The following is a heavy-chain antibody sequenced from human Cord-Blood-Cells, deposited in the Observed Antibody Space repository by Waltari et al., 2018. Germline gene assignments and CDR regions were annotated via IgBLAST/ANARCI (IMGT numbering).Heavy chain of an antibody. CDR3: AHMRTRRYDYVWGSYREFDY. Sequence: QITLKESGPTLVKPTQTLTLTCTFSGFPLSTSGVGVGWLRQPPGKASEWLALIYWNDDKRYSPSLKSRLTITKDTSKNQVVLTMTNMDPVDTATYYCAHMRTRRYDYVWGSYREFDYWGQGTLVTVSS. J-gene: IGHJ4*02. D-gene: IGHD3-16*02. V-gene: IGHV2-5*01. CDR1: GFPLSTSGVG. CDR2: IYWNDDK.